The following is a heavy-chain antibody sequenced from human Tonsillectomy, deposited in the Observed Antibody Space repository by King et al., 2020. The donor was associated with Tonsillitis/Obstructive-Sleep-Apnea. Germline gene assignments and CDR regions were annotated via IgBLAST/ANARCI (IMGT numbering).Heavy chain of an antibody. J-gene: IGHJ5*02. Sequence: QLVQSGAEVKKPGSSVKVSCQASGGTVFSEAFTWVRQAPGHGLEWIGNIVPIFDTTNYAQKFQGRVTITAGRSANTVYMELTNLTSEDTAVYYCARKPSAQTNWFDPWGQGTLVTVPP. CDR2: IVPIFDTT. CDR3: ARKPSAQTNWFDP. CDR1: GGTVFSEA. V-gene: IGHV1-69*14.